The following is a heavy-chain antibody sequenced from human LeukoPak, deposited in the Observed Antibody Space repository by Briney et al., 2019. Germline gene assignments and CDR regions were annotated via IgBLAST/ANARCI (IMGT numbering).Heavy chain of an antibody. V-gene: IGHV3-21*01. D-gene: IGHD5-24*01. CDR1: GFTFSSYS. CDR3: ARDRLKRWLQLRSHNWFDP. J-gene: IGHJ5*02. CDR2: ISSSSSYI. Sequence: PGGSLRLSCAASGFTFSSYSMNWVRQAPGKGLEWVSSISSSSSYIYYADSVKGRFTISRDNAKNSLYLQMNSLRAEDTAVYYCARDRLKRWLQLRSHNWFDPWGQGTLVTVSS.